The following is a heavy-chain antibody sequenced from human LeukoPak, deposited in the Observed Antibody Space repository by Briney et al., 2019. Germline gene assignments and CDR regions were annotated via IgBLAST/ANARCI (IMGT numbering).Heavy chain of an antibody. CDR2: ISGSGGST. J-gene: IGHJ4*02. Sequence: GGSLRLSCAASGFTFSSYAMSWVRQAPGKGLEWVSAISGSGGSTYYADSVKGRFTISRDNSKNTLYLQMDSLRAEDTAVYYCAKDRLRLGESIFDYWGQGTLVTVSS. CDR3: AKDRLRLGESIFDY. V-gene: IGHV3-23*01. CDR1: GFTFSSYA. D-gene: IGHD3-16*01.